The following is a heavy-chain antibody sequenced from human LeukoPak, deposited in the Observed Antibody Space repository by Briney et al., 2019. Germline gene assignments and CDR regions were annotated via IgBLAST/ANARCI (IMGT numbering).Heavy chain of an antibody. D-gene: IGHD3-22*01. CDR2: IRNKGNSYTT. V-gene: IGHV3-72*01. CDR3: TTGERRFDSSGFYPYYFDY. J-gene: IGHJ4*02. CDR1: GFAFSDHY. Sequence: SGGSLRLSCAASGFAFSDHYMDWVRQAPGKGLEWVGRIRNKGNSYTTEYAASVKGRFTISRDDSKNTLYLQMHSLKTEDTAVYHCTTGERRFDSSGFYPYYFDYWGQGTLVTVSS.